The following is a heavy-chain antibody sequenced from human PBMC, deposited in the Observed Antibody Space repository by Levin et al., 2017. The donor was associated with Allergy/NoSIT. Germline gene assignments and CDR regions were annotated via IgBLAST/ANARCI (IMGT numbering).Heavy chain of an antibody. Sequence: GESLKISCTASGFTFSNYPMSWVRQTPGKGLEWISAIGASSGTTYYTDSVKGRFTISKDYSNNILYLQMNSLRAEDTAVYYCASHLLAAGREYDYWGQGALVTVSS. J-gene: IGHJ4*02. CDR3: ASHLLAAGREYDY. V-gene: IGHV3-23*01. CDR1: GFTFSNYP. D-gene: IGHD6-13*01. CDR2: IGASSGTT.